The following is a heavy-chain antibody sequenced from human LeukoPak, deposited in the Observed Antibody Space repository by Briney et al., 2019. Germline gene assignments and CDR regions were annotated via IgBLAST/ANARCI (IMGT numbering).Heavy chain of an antibody. CDR2: ISSSSSYI. CDR1: GFTFSSYS. Sequence: GGSLRLSCAASGFTFSSYSMNWVRQAPGKGLEWVSSISSSSSYIYYADSVKGRFTISRDNSKNTVYLQMNSLRAEDTADYYCARDQNYYGMDVWGQGTTVTVSS. J-gene: IGHJ6*02. V-gene: IGHV3-21*04. CDR3: ARDQNYYGMDV.